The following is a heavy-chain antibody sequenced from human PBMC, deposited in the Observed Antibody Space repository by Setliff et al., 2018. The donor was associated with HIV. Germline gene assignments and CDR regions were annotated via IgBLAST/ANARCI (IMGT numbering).Heavy chain of an antibody. J-gene: IGHJ4*02. D-gene: IGHD5-12*01. V-gene: IGHV3-7*01. CDR1: GFTFGGFW. Sequence: PGGSLRLSCTASGFTFGGFWMTWVRQAPGEGLEWVANINEDGSEKYYVDSVKGRFTISRDNSQNSLYLQINSLSAEDTAVYYCARILSTTPPKYWGQGSLVTVSS. CDR2: INEDGSEK. CDR3: ARILSTTPPKY.